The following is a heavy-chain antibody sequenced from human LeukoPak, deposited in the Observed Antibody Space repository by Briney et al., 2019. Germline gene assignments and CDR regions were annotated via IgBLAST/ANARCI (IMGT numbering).Heavy chain of an antibody. J-gene: IGHJ4*02. CDR2: ISYDGSNK. V-gene: IGHV3-30*18. CDR1: GFTFSSYG. Sequence: GGSLRLSCAASGFTFSSYGMHWVRQAPGKGLEWVAVISYDGSNKYYADSVKGRFTISRDNSKNTLYLQMNSLRAEHTAVYYCAKEGEGGATIGATGLDSWGQGTLVTVSS. CDR3: AKEGEGGATIGATGLDS. D-gene: IGHD1-26*01.